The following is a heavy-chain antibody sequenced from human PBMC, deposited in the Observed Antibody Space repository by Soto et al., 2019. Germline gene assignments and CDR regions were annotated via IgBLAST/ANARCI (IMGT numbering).Heavy chain of an antibody. CDR1: GFTFSSYD. Sequence: GGSLRLSCAASGFTFSSYDMHCVRQATGKGLEWVSAIGTAGDPYYPGSVEGRFTISRENAKNSLYLQMNSLRAGDTAVYYCARARGGGYYFDYWGQGTLVTVSS. J-gene: IGHJ4*02. V-gene: IGHV3-13*05. D-gene: IGHD3-16*01. CDR3: ARARGGGYYFDY. CDR2: IGTAGDP.